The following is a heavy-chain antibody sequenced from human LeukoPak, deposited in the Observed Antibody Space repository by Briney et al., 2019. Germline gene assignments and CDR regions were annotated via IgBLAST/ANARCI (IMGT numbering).Heavy chain of an antibody. CDR3: ARPLRSGYYYNAFDI. J-gene: IGHJ3*02. CDR1: GGTFSSYA. CDR2: IIPIFGTA. V-gene: IGHV1-69*05. D-gene: IGHD3-22*01. Sequence: SVKVSCKASGGTFSSYAISWVRQAPGEGLEWMGRIIPIFGTANYAQKFQGRVTITTDESTSTAYMELSSLRSEDTAVYYCARPLRSGYYYNAFDIWGQGTMVTVSS.